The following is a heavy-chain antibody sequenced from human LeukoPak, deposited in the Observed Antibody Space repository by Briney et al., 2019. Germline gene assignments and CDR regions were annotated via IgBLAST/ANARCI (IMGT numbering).Heavy chain of an antibody. CDR3: AREVCSSTSCHLDY. J-gene: IGHJ4*02. CDR1: GFTFSSYS. CDR2: ISSSSSYI. V-gene: IGHV3-21*01. D-gene: IGHD2-2*01. Sequence: PGGSLRLSCAASGFTFSSYSMNWVRQAPGKGLEWVSSISSSSSYIYYADSVKGRFTISRDNAKNSLYLQMNSLRAEDTAVYYCAREVCSSTSCHLDYWGQGTLVTVSS.